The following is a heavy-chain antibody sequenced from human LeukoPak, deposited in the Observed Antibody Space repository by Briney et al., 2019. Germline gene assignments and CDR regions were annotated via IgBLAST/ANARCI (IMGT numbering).Heavy chain of an antibody. J-gene: IGHJ4*02. Sequence: SETLSLTYTVSGGSISSYYWSWIRQPPGKGLEWIGYIYYSGSTNYNPSLKSRVTISVDTSKNQFSLKLSSVTAADTAVYYCARARGSSYGPDYWGQGTLVTVSS. D-gene: IGHD5-18*01. CDR1: GGSISSYY. CDR3: ARARGSSYGPDY. V-gene: IGHV4-59*01. CDR2: IYYSGST.